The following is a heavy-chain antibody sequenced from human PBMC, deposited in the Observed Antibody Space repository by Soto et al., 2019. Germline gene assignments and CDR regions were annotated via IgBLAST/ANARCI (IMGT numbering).Heavy chain of an antibody. CDR1: GSTLTELS. V-gene: IGHV1-24*01. J-gene: IGHJ4*02. Sequence: GASVKVSCKVSGSTLTELSIHWVRQAPGKGPEWMGGETIYAQKFQGRVTMTEDTSTGTGYMELSSLRSEDTAVYYCATRWEYQMLPFDNWGQGTLVPSPQ. CDR2: ET. D-gene: IGHD1-26*01. CDR3: ATRWEYQMLPFDN.